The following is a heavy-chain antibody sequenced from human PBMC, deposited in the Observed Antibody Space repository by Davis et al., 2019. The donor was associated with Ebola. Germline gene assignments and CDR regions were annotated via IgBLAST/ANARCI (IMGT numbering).Heavy chain of an antibody. Sequence: PSETLSLTCAISGDSVSGNNGAWNWIRQSPSRGLEWLGRTYYYRSKWYIDYAESVRGRIIINPDTSKNQLSLQVNSVTPEDTAVYYCVRGWGRSGLDVWGQGTTVTVSS. D-gene: IGHD3-16*01. J-gene: IGHJ6*02. CDR2: TYYYRSKWYI. CDR3: VRGWGRSGLDV. V-gene: IGHV6-1*01. CDR1: GDSVSGNNGA.